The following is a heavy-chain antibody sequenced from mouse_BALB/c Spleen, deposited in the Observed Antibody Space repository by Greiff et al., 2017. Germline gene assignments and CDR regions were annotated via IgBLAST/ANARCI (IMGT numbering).Heavy chain of an antibody. CDR3: ARAGNYVDYYAMDY. CDR2: ISYSGST. V-gene: IGHV3-8*02. D-gene: IGHD2-1*01. Sequence: EVKLQESGPSLVKPSQTLSLTCSVTGDSITSGYWNWIRKFPGNKLEYMGYISYSGSTYYNPSLKSRISITRDTSKNQYYLQLNSVTTEDTATYYCARAGNYVDYYAMDYWGQGTSVTVSS. CDR1: GDSITSGY. J-gene: IGHJ4*01.